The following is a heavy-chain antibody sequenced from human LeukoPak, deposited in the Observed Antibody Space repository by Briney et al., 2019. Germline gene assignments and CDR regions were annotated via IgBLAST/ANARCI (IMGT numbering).Heavy chain of an antibody. D-gene: IGHD1-26*01. CDR1: GYTSTSYG. Sequence: ASVKVSCKASGYTSTSYGISWVRQAPGQGLEWMGWISAYNGNTNYAQKLQGRVTMTTDTSTSTAYMELRSLRSDDTAVYYCARRDSGSYYGAFDIWGQGTMVTVSS. CDR3: ARRDSGSYYGAFDI. CDR2: ISAYNGNT. J-gene: IGHJ3*02. V-gene: IGHV1-18*01.